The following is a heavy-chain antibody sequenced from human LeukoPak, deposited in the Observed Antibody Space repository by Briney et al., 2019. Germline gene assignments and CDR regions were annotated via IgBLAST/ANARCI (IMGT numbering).Heavy chain of an antibody. D-gene: IGHD6-6*01. J-gene: IGHJ4*02. Sequence: SETLSLTCTVSGGSISSSSYYWGWIRQPPGKGLEWIGSIYYSGSTYYNPSLKSRVTISVDTSKNQFSLKLSSVTAADTAVYYCAREQYSSSSPDYWGQGTLVTVSS. CDR3: AREQYSSSSPDY. V-gene: IGHV4-39*07. CDR1: GGSISSSSYY. CDR2: IYYSGST.